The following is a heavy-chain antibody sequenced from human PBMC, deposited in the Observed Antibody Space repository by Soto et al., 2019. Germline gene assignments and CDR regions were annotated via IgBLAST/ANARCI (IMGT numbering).Heavy chain of an antibody. J-gene: IGHJ5*02. V-gene: IGHV4-31*03. CDR1: GGSISSGGYY. D-gene: IGHD5-12*01. CDR3: ARAYSGYDSWISWVPPLVWFDP. CDR2: IYYSGST. Sequence: SETLSLTCTVSGGSISSGGYYWSWIRQHPGKGLEWIGYIYYSGSTYYNPSLKSRVTISVDTSKNQFSLKLSSVTAADTAVYYCARAYSGYDSWISWVPPLVWFDPWGQGTLVTVSS.